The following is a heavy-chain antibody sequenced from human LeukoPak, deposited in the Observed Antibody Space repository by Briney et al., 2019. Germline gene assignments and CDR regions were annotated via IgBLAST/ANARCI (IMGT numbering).Heavy chain of an antibody. CDR2: INSDGSST. J-gene: IGHJ4*02. V-gene: IGHV3-74*01. D-gene: IGHD7-27*01. CDR3: VQDRDWGFVY. CDR1: GFTFSSYW. Sequence: GGSLRLSCAASGFTFSSYWMHWVRQAPGKGLVWVSRINSDGSSTSYADSVKGRFTISRDNSQNTLHLQMNSLRAEDTAIYYCVQDRDWGFVYWGQGTLVTVSS.